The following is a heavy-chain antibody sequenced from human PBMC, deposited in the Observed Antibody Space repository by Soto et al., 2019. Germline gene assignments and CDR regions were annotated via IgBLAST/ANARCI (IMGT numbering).Heavy chain of an antibody. V-gene: IGHV3-30-3*01. CDR2: ISYDGYNT. D-gene: IGHD1-1*01. CDR3: ARGNPGNNLYYYYGLDV. J-gene: IGHJ6*02. Sequence: QVHLVESGGSVVQPGRSLRLSCAASGFTFDTFAIHWVRQTPGTVLEWVALISYDGYNTYYADSVKGRFTISRDNSKNTLYLQMTSLRPDDTGVYYCARGNPGNNLYYYYGLDVWGQGTSVTVSS. CDR1: GFTFDTFA.